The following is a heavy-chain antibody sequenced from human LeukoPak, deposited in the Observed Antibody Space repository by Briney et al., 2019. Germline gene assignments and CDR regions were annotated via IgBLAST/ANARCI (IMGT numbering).Heavy chain of an antibody. Sequence: GGSLRLSCSASGFIISNYAMHWVRQAPGKGLEYVSAFSANGGSTYYADSVKGRFTISRDNSKNTLYLQMSSLRAEDTAIYHCVKDLYRGDTSSWYYFDYWGQGTLVTVSS. CDR3: VKDLYRGDTSSWYYFDY. CDR2: FSANGGST. CDR1: GFIISNYA. V-gene: IGHV3-64D*06. D-gene: IGHD6-13*01. J-gene: IGHJ4*02.